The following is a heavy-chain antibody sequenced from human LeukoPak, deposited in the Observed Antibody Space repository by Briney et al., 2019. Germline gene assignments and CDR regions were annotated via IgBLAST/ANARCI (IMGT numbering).Heavy chain of an antibody. Sequence: SETLSLTCAVYGGSFSGYYWSWIRQSPGKGLEWIGEINHSGSTNYNPSLKSRVTISVDTSKNQFSLKLSSVTAADTAVYYCARGELEFPDYWGQGTLVTVSS. V-gene: IGHV4-34*01. J-gene: IGHJ4*02. CDR3: ARGELEFPDY. D-gene: IGHD1-7*01. CDR2: INHSGST. CDR1: GGSFSGYY.